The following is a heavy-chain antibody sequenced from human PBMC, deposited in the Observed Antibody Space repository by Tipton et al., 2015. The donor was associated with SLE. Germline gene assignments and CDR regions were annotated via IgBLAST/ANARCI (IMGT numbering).Heavy chain of an antibody. Sequence: SLRLSCAASGFTFSSYDMHWVRQATGKGLEWVSAIGTAGDTYYPGSVKGRFTISRENAKNSLYLQMNSLRAGDTAVYYCARDGWGAAAGRDDAFDIWGQGTMVTVSS. CDR2: IGTAGDT. J-gene: IGHJ3*02. D-gene: IGHD6-13*01. CDR1: GFTFSSYD. CDR3: ARDGWGAAAGRDDAFDI. V-gene: IGHV3-13*01.